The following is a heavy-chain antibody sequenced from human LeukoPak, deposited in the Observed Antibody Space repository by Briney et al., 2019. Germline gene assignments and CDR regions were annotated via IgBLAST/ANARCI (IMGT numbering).Heavy chain of an antibody. CDR2: INPSGGST. D-gene: IGHD3-9*01. CDR1: GYTFTSYY. V-gene: IGHV1-46*01. J-gene: IGHJ5*02. Sequence: ASVKVSCKASGYTFTSYYVQWGRQAPGQWLEWMGIINPSGGSTSYAQKFQGRVTMTRDTSTSTVYMELSSLRSEDTAVYYCARDSSDISRWFDPWGQGTLVTVSS. CDR3: ARDSSDISRWFDP.